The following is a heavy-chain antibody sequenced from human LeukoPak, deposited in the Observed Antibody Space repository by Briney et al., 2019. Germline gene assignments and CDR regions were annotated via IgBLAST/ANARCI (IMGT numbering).Heavy chain of an antibody. Sequence: SVKVSCKASGGTFSSYTISWLRQPPAQGLEWMGRIILILGIANYAQKFQGRVTITADKSTSTAYMELSSLRSVNTAVYSCARDLRGGTNYFDYWGQGTLVTVSS. V-gene: IGHV1-69*04. CDR3: ARDLRGGTNYFDY. J-gene: IGHJ4*02. D-gene: IGHD3-10*01. CDR2: IILILGIA. CDR1: GGTFSSYT.